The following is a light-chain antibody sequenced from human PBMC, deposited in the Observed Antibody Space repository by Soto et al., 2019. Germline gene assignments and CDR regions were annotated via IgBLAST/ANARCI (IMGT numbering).Light chain of an antibody. V-gene: IGKV1-5*01. CDR3: QQCYMGWT. CDR2: DAS. J-gene: IGKJ1*01. Sequence: DIQMTQSPSILSASAGDRVTITCRASQSISSWLAWYQQKPGKAPNLLIYDASSLESGVPSRFSGIGPGTEFTLSISSLQPEDFGTYYCQQCYMGWTFGQGTKVDIK. CDR1: QSISSW.